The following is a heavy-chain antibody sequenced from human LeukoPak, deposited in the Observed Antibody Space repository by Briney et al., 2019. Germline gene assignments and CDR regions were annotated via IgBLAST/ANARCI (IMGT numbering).Heavy chain of an antibody. J-gene: IGHJ2*01. CDR3: LVLRGKLTRHLDL. Sequence: GSLRLSCAASGFTFGSYEMKLVRQAPGKGLEWISYISSSGSTMYYGESVKGRFTISRDNVWTSVSQPMNSLRAEDTAIYYCLVLRGKLTRHLDLWARGPLVTVSS. CDR2: ISSSGSTM. D-gene: IGHD2-8*01. CDR1: GFTFGSYE. V-gene: IGHV3-48*03.